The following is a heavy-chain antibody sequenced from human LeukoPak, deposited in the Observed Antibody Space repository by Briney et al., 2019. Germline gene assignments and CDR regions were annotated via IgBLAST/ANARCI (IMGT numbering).Heavy chain of an antibody. J-gene: IGHJ4*02. CDR2: MNPNSGNT. CDR1: GYTFKNYD. V-gene: IGHV1-8*02. CDR3: SRTTPGGLQCYSFDY. D-gene: IGHD2-15*01. Sequence: ASVKVSCKASGYTFKNYDINWVRQATGQGLEWMGWMNPNSGNTGFAQKFQDRVSMTRDTSINKPYMELTSVKSEDTAVYYCSRTTPGGLQCYSFDYWGQGTVVTVYS.